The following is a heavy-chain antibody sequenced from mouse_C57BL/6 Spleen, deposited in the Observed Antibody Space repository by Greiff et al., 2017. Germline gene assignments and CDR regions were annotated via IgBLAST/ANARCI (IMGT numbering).Heavy chain of an antibody. V-gene: IGHV5-4*01. Sequence: DVQLQESGGGLVKPGGSLKLSCAASGFTFSSYAMSWVRQTPEKRLEWVATISDGGSYTYYPDNVKGRFTISRDNAKNNLYLQMSHLKSEDTAMYYCARAGGNYDYWGQGTTLTVSS. CDR1: GFTFSSYA. D-gene: IGHD2-1*01. CDR2: ISDGGSYT. CDR3: ARAGGNYDY. J-gene: IGHJ2*01.